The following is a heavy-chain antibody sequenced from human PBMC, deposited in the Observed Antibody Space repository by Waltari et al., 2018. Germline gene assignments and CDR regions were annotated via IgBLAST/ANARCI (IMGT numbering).Heavy chain of an antibody. CDR3: ARGRGGYCTGGVCSGYFDY. V-gene: IGHV4-34*01. D-gene: IGHD2-8*02. J-gene: IGHJ4*02. CDR1: GGSFSGYY. Sequence: QVQLQQWGAGLLKPSETLSLTCAVYGGSFSGYYWSWIRQPPGKGLEWIGEINHSGSTNHNPSLKSRVTISVDTSKNQFSLKLSFVTAADTAVYYCARGRGGYCTGGVCSGYFDYWGQGTLVTVSS. CDR2: INHSGST.